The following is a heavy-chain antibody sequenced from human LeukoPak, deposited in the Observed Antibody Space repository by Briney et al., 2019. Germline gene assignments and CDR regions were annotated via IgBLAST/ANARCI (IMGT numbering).Heavy chain of an antibody. CDR1: GYTFTGYY. Sequence: ASVKVSCKASGYTFTGYYMHWVRQAPGQGLEWMGWINPNSGGTNYAQKFQGRVTMTRDTSISTAYMELSRLRSDDTAVYYCAGEMATITSWFDPWGQGTLVTVSS. D-gene: IGHD5-24*01. V-gene: IGHV1-2*02. J-gene: IGHJ5*02. CDR2: INPNSGGT. CDR3: AGEMATITSWFDP.